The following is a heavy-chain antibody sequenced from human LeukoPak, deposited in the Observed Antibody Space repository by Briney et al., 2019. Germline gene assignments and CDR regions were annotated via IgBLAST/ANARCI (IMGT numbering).Heavy chain of an antibody. Sequence: GASVKVSCKASGYTFTGYYIHWVRQAPGQGLEWMGWINPNSGGTNYAQKFQGRVTMTRDTSISTAYMELSRLRSDDTAVYYCARDLEVGATEFDYWGQGTLVTVSS. J-gene: IGHJ4*02. CDR1: GYTFTGYY. D-gene: IGHD1-26*01. CDR3: ARDLEVGATEFDY. V-gene: IGHV1-2*02. CDR2: INPNSGGT.